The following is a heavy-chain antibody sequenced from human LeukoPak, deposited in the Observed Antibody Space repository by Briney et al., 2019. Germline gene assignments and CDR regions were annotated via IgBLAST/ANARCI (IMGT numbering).Heavy chain of an antibody. CDR3: AKVRAVAGPGLFYYYYMDV. CDR2: ISWNSGSI. CDR1: GFTFDDYA. Sequence: GGSLRLSCAASGFTFDDYAMHWVRQAPGKGLEWVSGISWNSGSIGYADSVKGRFTTSRDNAKNSLYLQMNSLRAEDTALYYCAKVRAVAGPGLFYYYYMDVWGKGTTVTVSS. J-gene: IGHJ6*03. V-gene: IGHV3-9*01. D-gene: IGHD6-19*01.